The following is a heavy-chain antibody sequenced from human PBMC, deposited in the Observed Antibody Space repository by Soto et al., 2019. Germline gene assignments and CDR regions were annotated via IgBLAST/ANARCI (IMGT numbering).Heavy chain of an antibody. CDR2: IIPIFGTA. J-gene: IGHJ6*02. V-gene: IGHV1-69*12. Sequence: QVQLVQSGAEVKKPGSSVKVSCKASGGTFSSYAISWVRQAPGQGLEWMGGIIPIFGTADYAQKFQGRVTITADESTSTAYMELSSLRSEDTGVYYCALHYGSGSNYYYYGMDVWGQGTTGTVSS. CDR1: GGTFSSYA. D-gene: IGHD3-10*01. CDR3: ALHYGSGSNYYYYGMDV.